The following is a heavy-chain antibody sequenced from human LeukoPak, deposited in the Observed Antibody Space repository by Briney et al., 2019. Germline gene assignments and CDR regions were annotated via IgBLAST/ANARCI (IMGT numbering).Heavy chain of an antibody. CDR3: CGSSGYYSNWFDP. D-gene: IGHD3-22*01. CDR1: GGSISSFY. V-gene: IGHV4-4*07. J-gene: IGHJ5*02. CDR2: IYTSGST. Sequence: SETLSLTCTGSGGSISSFYWSWLRQPPGQGREWIGRIYTSGSTNYNPSLKSRITMLVDTSKNQFSLKLSSVTAAYTAVYYCCGSSGYYSNWFDPWGQGTLVTVSS.